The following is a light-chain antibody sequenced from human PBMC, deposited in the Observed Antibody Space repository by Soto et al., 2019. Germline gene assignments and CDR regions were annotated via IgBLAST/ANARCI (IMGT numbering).Light chain of an antibody. CDR3: QTWGTGIQWV. J-gene: IGLJ3*02. Sequence: QPVLTQSPSASASLGASVKLTCTLSSGHSSYAIAWHQQQPEKGPRYLMKLNSDGSHSKGDGIPDRFSGSSSGAERYLTISSLQSEDEDDYYCQTWGTGIQWVFGGGTKLTVL. V-gene: IGLV4-69*01. CDR2: LNSDGSH. CDR1: SGHSSYA.